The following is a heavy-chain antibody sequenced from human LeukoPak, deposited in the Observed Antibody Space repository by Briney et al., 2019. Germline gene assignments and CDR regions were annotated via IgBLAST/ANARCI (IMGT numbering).Heavy chain of an antibody. CDR3: ASSVTIFGVDY. D-gene: IGHD3-3*01. Sequence: ASVKVSCKASGGTFSSYAISWVRQAPGQGLEWMGGIIPIFGTANYAQKFQGRVTITADESTSTAYMELSSLRSEDTAVYYCASSVTIFGVDYWGQGTLVTVSS. J-gene: IGHJ4*02. CDR2: IIPIFGTA. V-gene: IGHV1-69*13. CDR1: GGTFSSYA.